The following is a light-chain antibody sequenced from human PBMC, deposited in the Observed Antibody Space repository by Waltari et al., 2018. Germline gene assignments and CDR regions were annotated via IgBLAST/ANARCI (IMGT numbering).Light chain of an antibody. CDR2: RNN. J-gene: IGLJ3*02. V-gene: IGLV1-47*01. Sequence: QSVLTQPPSASGTPGQRVTISCSGSSYDIEGSSVYWYQQFPGAAPKLLIYRNNQRPSGVPDRLSGSKFGSSASLAISGLRSEDEADYYCATWDDILRTPLFGGGTKLTVL. CDR1: SYDIEGSS. CDR3: ATWDDILRTPL.